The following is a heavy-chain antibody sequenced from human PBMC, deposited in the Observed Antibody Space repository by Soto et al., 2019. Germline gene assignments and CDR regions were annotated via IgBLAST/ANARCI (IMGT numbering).Heavy chain of an antibody. Sequence: EVQLVESGGGLVQPGGSLRLSCAASGFTFSTYWMTWVRQPPGKGLEWVANMDQDGSETYNVDSVRGQFTFSRDNAKKSLYLQMNSLRVKDTAVYYCVCGGNFFIYWGQGTLVTVST. CDR2: MDQDGSET. CDR1: GFTFSTYW. D-gene: IGHD3-16*01. V-gene: IGHV3-7*01. CDR3: VCGGNFFIY. J-gene: IGHJ4*02.